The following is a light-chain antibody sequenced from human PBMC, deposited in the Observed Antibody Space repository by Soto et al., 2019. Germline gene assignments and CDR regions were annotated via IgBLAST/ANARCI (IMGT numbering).Light chain of an antibody. CDR3: QQYNNWPPWT. CDR2: GAS. CDR1: QSVSSN. J-gene: IGKJ1*01. V-gene: IGKV3-15*01. Sequence: EIVMTQSPATRTVYPLELATLSCRASQSVSSNLAWYQQKPGQAPRLLIYGASTRATGIPARFSGSGSGTEFTLTISSLQSEDFAVYYCQQYNNWPPWTFGQGTKVDIK.